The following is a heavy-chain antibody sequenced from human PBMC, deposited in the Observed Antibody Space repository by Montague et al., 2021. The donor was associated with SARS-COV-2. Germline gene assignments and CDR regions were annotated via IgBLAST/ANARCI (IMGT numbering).Heavy chain of an antibody. Sequence: SETLSLTCAVYGGSFSDNYWSWIRKPPGKGLEWIGEINHRGTSNYNPSLKSRVSISVDTSKNQFSLYLGSVTAADTAVYYCARGRQHFNMIVVVMTGGENYFDXWGQGTLVTVSS. CDR3: ARGRQHFNMIVVVMTGGENYFDX. J-gene: IGHJ4*02. D-gene: IGHD3-22*01. V-gene: IGHV4-34*01. CDR2: INHRGTS. CDR1: GGSFSDNY.